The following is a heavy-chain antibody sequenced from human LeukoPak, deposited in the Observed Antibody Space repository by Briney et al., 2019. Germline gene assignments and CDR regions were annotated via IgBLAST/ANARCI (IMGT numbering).Heavy chain of an antibody. V-gene: IGHV1-18*01. D-gene: IGHD1-26*01. CDR1: GYTFTSYG. J-gene: IGHJ4*02. CDR2: ISAYNGNT. Sequence: ASVKVSCKASGYTFTSYGISWVRQAPGQGLEWMGWISAYNGNTNYAQKLQGRVTMTTDTSTSTAYMELNSLRSEDTAVYYCARIGWELPHTDYHFDYWGQGTLVTVSS. CDR3: ARIGWELPHTDYHFDY.